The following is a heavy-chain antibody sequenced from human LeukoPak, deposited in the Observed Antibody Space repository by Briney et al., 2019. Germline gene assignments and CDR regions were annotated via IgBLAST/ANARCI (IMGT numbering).Heavy chain of an antibody. CDR2: INHSGST. D-gene: IGHD2-21*01. Sequence: PSETLSLTCAVYGGSFSGYYWSWIRQPPGKGLEWIGEINHSGSTSYNPSLKSRVTISVDTSKNQFSLKLSSVTAADTAVYYCARRLKGYDYWGQGTLVTVSS. J-gene: IGHJ4*02. CDR1: GGSFSGYY. CDR3: ARRLKGYDY. V-gene: IGHV4-34*01.